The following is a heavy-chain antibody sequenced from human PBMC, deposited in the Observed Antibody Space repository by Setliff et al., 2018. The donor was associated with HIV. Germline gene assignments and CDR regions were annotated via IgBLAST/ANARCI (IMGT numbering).Heavy chain of an antibody. CDR1: GYTFTSYA. D-gene: IGHD3-10*01. CDR3: VADPSISMVRGLILGSTFDI. Sequence: SVKVSCKASGYTFTSYAMHWVRQAPGQRLEWIGWIVVGRGNTNYAQQFQGRVTITRDMSTSTAYMELSSLRSEDTAVYYCVADPSISMVRGLILGSTFDIWGQGTMVT. V-gene: IGHV1-58*02. J-gene: IGHJ3*02. CDR2: IVVGRGNT.